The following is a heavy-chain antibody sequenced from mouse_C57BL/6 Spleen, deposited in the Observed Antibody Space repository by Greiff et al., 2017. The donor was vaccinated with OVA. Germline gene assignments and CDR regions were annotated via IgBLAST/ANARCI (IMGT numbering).Heavy chain of an antibody. D-gene: IGHD2-1*01. CDR3: AREGLDGNYYFDY. Sequence: VQLQQPGAELVKPGASVKLSCKASGYTFTSYWMHWVKQRPGQGLEWIGMIHPNSGSTNYNEKFKSKATLTVDKSSSTAYMQLSSLTSEDSAVYYCAREGLDGNYYFDYWGQGTTLTVSS. CDR1: GYTFTSYW. J-gene: IGHJ2*01. V-gene: IGHV1-64*01. CDR2: IHPNSGST.